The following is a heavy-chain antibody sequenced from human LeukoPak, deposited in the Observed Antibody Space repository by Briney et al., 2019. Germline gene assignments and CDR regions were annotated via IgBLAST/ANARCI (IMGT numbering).Heavy chain of an antibody. D-gene: IGHD4-23*01. CDR3: ARLDGGTVLHY. CDR1: GYTFTNNW. Sequence: GESLNISCKGSGYTFTNNWIAWVRQMPGRGLEWMGIIYPGDSDTRYSPSFQGQVTISADKSISTAYLQWSSLKASDTAMYYCARLDGGTVLHYWGPGTLVTVSS. J-gene: IGHJ4*02. V-gene: IGHV5-51*01. CDR2: IYPGDSDT.